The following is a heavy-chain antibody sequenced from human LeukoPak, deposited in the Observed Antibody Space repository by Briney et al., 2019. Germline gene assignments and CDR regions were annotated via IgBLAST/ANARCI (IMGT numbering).Heavy chain of an antibody. J-gene: IGHJ6*04. CDR2: INSNSSYT. Sequence: GGSLRLSCAASGFTFSDYYMSWVRQAPGKGLEWVSCINSNSSYTNYADSVKGRFTISRDNAKNSLYLQMNSLRAEDTAVYYCARASTTETPYYCYGMDVWGKGTTVSVSS. D-gene: IGHD4-17*01. V-gene: IGHV3-11*06. CDR3: ARASTTETPYYCYGMDV. CDR1: GFTFSDYY.